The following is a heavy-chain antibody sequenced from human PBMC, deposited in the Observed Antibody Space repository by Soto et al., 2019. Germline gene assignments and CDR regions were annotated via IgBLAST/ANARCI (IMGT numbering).Heavy chain of an antibody. CDR2: INHSGST. Sequence: AETLSLTLAVYGGSFSGYYWSWIRPPPGKGLEWIGEINHSGSTNYNPSLKSRVTISVDTSKNQFSLKLSSVTAADTAVYYCARAQYSSSWYRYYYGMDVWGQGTTVTVSS. CDR1: GGSFSGYY. D-gene: IGHD6-13*01. J-gene: IGHJ6*02. V-gene: IGHV4-34*01. CDR3: ARAQYSSSWYRYYYGMDV.